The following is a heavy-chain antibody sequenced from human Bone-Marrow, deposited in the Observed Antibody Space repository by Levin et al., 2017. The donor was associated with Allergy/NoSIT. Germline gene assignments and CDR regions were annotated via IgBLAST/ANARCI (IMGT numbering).Heavy chain of an antibody. CDR1: GFTFAYYA. J-gene: IGHJ3*02. CDR2: ISGSGGDT. Sequence: GGSLRLSCAASGFTFAYYAMTWVRQAPGKGPEWVSTISGSGGDTHYADSVNGRFTISRDNSKNQVYLQINSLRAEDTALYYCARPHSGNFWGGAFDIWGQGTMVTVSS. D-gene: IGHD1-26*01. V-gene: IGHV3-23*01. CDR3: ARPHSGNFWGGAFDI.